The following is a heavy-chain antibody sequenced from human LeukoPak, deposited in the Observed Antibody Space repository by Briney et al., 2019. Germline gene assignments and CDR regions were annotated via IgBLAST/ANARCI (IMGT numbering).Heavy chain of an antibody. Sequence: PSETLSLTCTVSGYPISSGYYWGWIRQPPGKGLEWIGSIYHSGSTYYTPSIKSRVTISVDTPQNQFSLKLSSVTAADTAVYYCARHGAGEYSYMDVWGKGTTVTISS. D-gene: IGHD4-17*01. CDR2: IYHSGST. V-gene: IGHV4-38-2*02. J-gene: IGHJ6*03. CDR1: GYPISSGYY. CDR3: ARHGAGEYSYMDV.